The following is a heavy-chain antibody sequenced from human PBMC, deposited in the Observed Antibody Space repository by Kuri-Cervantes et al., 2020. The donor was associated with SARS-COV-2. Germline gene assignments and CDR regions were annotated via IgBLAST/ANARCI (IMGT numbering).Heavy chain of an antibody. J-gene: IGHJ4*02. CDR1: GFTFSSYG. CDR3: ARDLRLGKSLDY. Sequence: GGSLRLSCAASGFTFSSYGMHWVRQAPGKGLEWVSLISWDGGSTYYADSVKGRFTISRDNSKNSLYLQMNSLRAEDTAVYYCARDLRLGKSLDYWGQGTLVTVSS. V-gene: IGHV3-NL1*01. CDR2: ISWDGGST. D-gene: IGHD7-27*01.